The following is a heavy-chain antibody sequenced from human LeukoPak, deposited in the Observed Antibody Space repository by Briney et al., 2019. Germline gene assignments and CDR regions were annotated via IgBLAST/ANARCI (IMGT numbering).Heavy chain of an antibody. CDR3: ARSRDTADY. CDR1: GYTFPSYF. J-gene: IGHJ4*02. CDR2: ISAYNGNT. D-gene: IGHD5-18*01. Sequence: ASVKVSCKASGYTFPSYFMHWVRQAPGQGLEWMGWISAYNGNTNYAQKLQGRVTMTTDTSTSTAYMELRSLRSDDTAVYYCARSRDTADYWGQGTLVTVSS. V-gene: IGHV1-18*04.